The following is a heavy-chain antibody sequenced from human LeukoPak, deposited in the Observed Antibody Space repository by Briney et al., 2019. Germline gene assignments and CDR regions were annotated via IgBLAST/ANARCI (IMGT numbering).Heavy chain of an antibody. Sequence: ASVKVSCKASGYTFTSYDINWVRQATGQGLEWMGWMNPNSGNTGYAQKFQGRVTITRNTSISTAYMELSSLRSEDTAVYYCARGEEATDAFDIWGQGTMVTVSS. CDR3: ARGEEATDAFDI. J-gene: IGHJ3*02. D-gene: IGHD1-26*01. CDR2: MNPNSGNT. V-gene: IGHV1-8*03. CDR1: GYTFTSYD.